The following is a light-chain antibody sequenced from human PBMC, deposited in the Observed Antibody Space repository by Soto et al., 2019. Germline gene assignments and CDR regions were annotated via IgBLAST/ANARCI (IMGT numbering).Light chain of an antibody. CDR2: DAS. CDR1: QDISNY. Sequence: DIQMTQSPSSLSASVGDRVTINCQASQDISNYLNWYQQKPGKAPKLLIYDASNLETGVPSTFSARGYGTDFTFTISSLQPEDIATYYCQQYDNLPSITFGQGTRLEIK. CDR3: QQYDNLPSIT. J-gene: IGKJ5*01. V-gene: IGKV1-33*01.